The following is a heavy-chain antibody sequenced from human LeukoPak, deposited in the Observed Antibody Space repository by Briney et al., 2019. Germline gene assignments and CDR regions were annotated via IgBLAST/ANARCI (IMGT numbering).Heavy chain of an antibody. CDR2: INHSGST. J-gene: IGHJ6*02. V-gene: IGHV4-30-2*01. CDR1: GGSISSGGYY. CDR3: ARGLKGYYYYGMDV. Sequence: SQTLSLTCAVSGGSISSGGYYWSWIRQPPGKGLEWIGEINHSGSTNYNPSLKSRVTISVDTSKNQFSLKLSSVTAADTAVYYCARGLKGYYYYGMDVWGQGTTVTVSS.